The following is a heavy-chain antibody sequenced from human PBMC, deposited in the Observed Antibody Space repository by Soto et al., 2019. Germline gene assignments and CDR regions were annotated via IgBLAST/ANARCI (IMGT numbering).Heavy chain of an antibody. CDR2: ISAYNGNT. CDR3: ATPRSYGDYAY. J-gene: IGHJ4*02. Sequence: ASVKVSCKASGYTFTSYGISWVRRAPGQGLEWMGWISAYNGNTNYAQKLQGRVTMTTDTSTSTAYMELRSLRSDDTAVYYCATPRSYGDYAYWGQGTLVTVSS. V-gene: IGHV1-18*01. D-gene: IGHD4-17*01. CDR1: GYTFTSYG.